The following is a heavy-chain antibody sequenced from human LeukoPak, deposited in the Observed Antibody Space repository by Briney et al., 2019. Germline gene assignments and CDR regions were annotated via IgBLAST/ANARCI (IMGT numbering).Heavy chain of an antibody. Sequence: SETLSLTCAVYGGSFSGYYWSWIRQPPGKGLEWIGEINHSGSTNYNPSLKSRVTISVDTSKNQFSLKLSSVTAADTAVYYCARVNTMTDPIYYYYYGMDVWGQGTTVTVSS. D-gene: IGHD2-21*02. CDR2: INHSGST. J-gene: IGHJ6*02. V-gene: IGHV4-34*01. CDR3: ARVNTMTDPIYYYYYGMDV. CDR1: GGSFSGYY.